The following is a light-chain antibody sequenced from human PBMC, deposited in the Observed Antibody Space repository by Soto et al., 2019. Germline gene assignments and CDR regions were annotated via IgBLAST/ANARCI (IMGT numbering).Light chain of an antibody. Sequence: EIALTQSPGTLSLSPGESATLSCRASQSVSSSYLAWYQQKPGQAPRLLIYGASSRATGIPDRFSGSGSGTDFTLTISRLEPEDFAVYYCQQYGSSPLLTFGGGTKVDIK. CDR1: QSVSSSY. CDR3: QQYGSSPLLT. J-gene: IGKJ4*01. CDR2: GAS. V-gene: IGKV3-20*01.